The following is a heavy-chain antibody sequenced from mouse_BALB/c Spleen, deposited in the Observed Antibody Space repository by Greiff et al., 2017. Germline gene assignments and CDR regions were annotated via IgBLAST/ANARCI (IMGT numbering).Heavy chain of an antibody. CDR3: YYYGSSLFAY. D-gene: IGHD1-1*01. CDR1: GFNIKDYY. V-gene: IGHV14-4*02. J-gene: IGHJ3*01. CDR2: IDPENGDT. Sequence: VQLKESGAELVRSGASVKLSCTASGFNIKDYYMHWVKQRPEQGLEWIGWIDPENGDTEYAPKFQGKATMTADTSSNTAYLQLSSLTSEDTAVYYCYYYGSSLFAYWGQGTLVTVSA.